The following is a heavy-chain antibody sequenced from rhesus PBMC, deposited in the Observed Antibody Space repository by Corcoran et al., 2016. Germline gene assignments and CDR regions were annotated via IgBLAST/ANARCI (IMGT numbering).Heavy chain of an antibody. CDR1: GYSISSNY. Sequence: QVQLQESGPGLVKPSETLSLTCAVSGYSISSNYWSWIRQPPGKGLEWIGYIYGSSGSTYYNPSLKSLVTMSTDTSKNQFSLKLSSVTAADTAVYYCARGYSSGWSYNYGLDSWGQGVVVTVSS. CDR2: IYGSSGST. D-gene: IGHD6S26*01. V-gene: IGHV4-147*01. J-gene: IGHJ6*01. CDR3: ARGYSSGWSYNYGLDS.